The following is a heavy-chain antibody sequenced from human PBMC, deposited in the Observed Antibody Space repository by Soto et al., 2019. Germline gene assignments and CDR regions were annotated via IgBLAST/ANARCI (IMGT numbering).Heavy chain of an antibody. Sequence: QVQLVQSGAEVKKPGSSVKVSCKASGGTLRSYAISWVRQAPGQGLEWMGGIIPIFATANYAQKFQGRVTITADESTSTAYMELSSLRSEDTAVYYCARENYYDSSGHYPYYSYGMDVWGQGTTVTVSS. J-gene: IGHJ6*02. CDR2: IIPIFATA. CDR1: GGTLRSYA. D-gene: IGHD3-22*01. V-gene: IGHV1-69*12. CDR3: ARENYYDSSGHYPYYSYGMDV.